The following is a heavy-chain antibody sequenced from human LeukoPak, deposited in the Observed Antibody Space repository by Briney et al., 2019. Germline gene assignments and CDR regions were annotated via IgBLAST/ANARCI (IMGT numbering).Heavy chain of an antibody. CDR2: IKSKTDGGTT. CDR1: GFTFSNAW. CDR3: TTDSDDSSGYIMRGMDV. D-gene: IGHD3-22*01. V-gene: IGHV3-15*01. J-gene: IGHJ6*02. Sequence: PGGSLRLSCAASGFTFSNAWMSWVRQAPGKGLEWVGRIKSKTDGGTTDYAAPVKGRFTISRDDSKNTLYLQMNSLKTEDTAVYYCTTDSDDSSGYIMRGMDVWGQGTTVSVSS.